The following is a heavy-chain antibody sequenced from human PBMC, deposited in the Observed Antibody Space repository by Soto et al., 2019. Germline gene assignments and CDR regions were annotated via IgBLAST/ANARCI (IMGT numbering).Heavy chain of an antibody. D-gene: IGHD3-22*01. CDR1: GLAFSRYS. CDR2: ISSSGSII. J-gene: IGHJ4*02. Sequence: GGSLRLSCAASGLAFSRYSMNWVRQAPGKGLEWIAYISSSGSIISYPDSVKGRFTISRDNDKNSLYLQMRSLREEDTAVYFCAREGLYDSSGYYPYYFDYWGLGTLVTVSS. V-gene: IGHV3-48*02. CDR3: AREGLYDSSGYYPYYFDY.